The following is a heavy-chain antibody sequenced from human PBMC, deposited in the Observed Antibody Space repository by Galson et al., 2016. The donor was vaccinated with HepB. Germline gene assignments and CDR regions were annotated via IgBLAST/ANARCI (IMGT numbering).Heavy chain of an antibody. CDR2: TYYRSKWYN. CDR1: GDSVSSDGAA. J-gene: IGHJ5*02. CDR3: ARAEANWDGGGDNWFDP. Sequence: CAISGDSVSSDGAAWNWIRQSPSRGLEWLGRTYYRSKWYNAYALSVKSRITINPDASKNQFSLQLNPVTLEDTAVYYCARAEANWDGGGDNWFDPWGQGTLVTVSS. D-gene: IGHD7-27*01. V-gene: IGHV6-1*01.